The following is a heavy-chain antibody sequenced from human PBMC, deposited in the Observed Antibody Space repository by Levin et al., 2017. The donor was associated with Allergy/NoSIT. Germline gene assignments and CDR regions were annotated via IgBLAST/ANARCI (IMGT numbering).Heavy chain of an antibody. CDR1: GFTFSSYG. J-gene: IGHJ4*02. D-gene: IGHD2-15*01. Sequence: GGSLRLSCAASGFTFSSYGMHWVRQAPGKGPEWVAVISYDGSNKYYADSVKGRFTISRDNSKNTLYLQMNSLRAEDTAVYYCAKSAVRYCSGGSCYGHDYWGQGTLVTVSS. CDR3: AKSAVRYCSGGSCYGHDY. CDR2: ISYDGSNK. V-gene: IGHV3-30*18.